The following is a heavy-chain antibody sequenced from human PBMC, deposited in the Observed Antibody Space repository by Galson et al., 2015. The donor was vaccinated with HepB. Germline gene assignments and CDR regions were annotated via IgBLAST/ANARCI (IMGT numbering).Heavy chain of an antibody. J-gene: IGHJ4*02. CDR1: GFTFSSYS. V-gene: IGHV3-48*02. CDR3: ARSDLGRDGYNYGDY. CDR2: ISSSSSTI. D-gene: IGHD5-24*01. Sequence: SLRLSCAASGFTFSSYSMNWVRQAPGKGLEWVSYISSSSSTIYYADSVKGRFTISRDNAKNSLYLQMNSLRDEDTAVYYCARSDLGRDGYNYGDYWGQGTLVTVSS.